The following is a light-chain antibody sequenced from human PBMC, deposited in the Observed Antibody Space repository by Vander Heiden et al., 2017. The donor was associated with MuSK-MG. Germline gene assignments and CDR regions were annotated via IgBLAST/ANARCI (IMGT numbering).Light chain of an antibody. CDR3: QQRNIRPHT. V-gene: IGKV3-11*01. CDR2: DAS. J-gene: IGKJ4*01. CDR1: QDISDL. Sequence: EVVLAQSPATLSLSPGERATLSCRASQDISDLLAWYHQRPGQAPSLLIFDASNRAAGVPTRFSGSGSGTDFTLTISSLEPEDVGVYYCQQRNIRPHTFGGGTKVXIK.